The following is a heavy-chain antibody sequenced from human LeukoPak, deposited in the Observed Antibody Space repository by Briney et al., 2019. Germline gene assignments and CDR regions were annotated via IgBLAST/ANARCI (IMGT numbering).Heavy chain of an antibody. CDR1: GFTVSSNY. D-gene: IGHD6-13*01. V-gene: IGHV3-30-3*01. J-gene: IGHJ4*02. CDR3: ARGGSSWDLDY. Sequence: PGGSLRLSCAASGFTVSSNYMSWVRQAPGKGLEWVAVISYDGSHKYYADSVKGRFTISRDNAKNSLYLQMNSLRAEDAAVYYCARGGSSWDLDYWGQGTLVTVSS. CDR2: ISYDGSHK.